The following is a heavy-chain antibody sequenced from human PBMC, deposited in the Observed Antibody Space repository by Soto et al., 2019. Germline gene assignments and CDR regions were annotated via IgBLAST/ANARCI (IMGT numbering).Heavy chain of an antibody. Sequence: SETLSLTCAVYGGSFSGYYWSWIRQPPGKGLEWIGEINHSGSTNYNPPLKSRVTISVDTSKNQFSLKLSSVTAADTAVYYCARGRVKGYCSGGSCPRSHYYYGMDVWGQGTTVTVSS. J-gene: IGHJ6*02. D-gene: IGHD2-15*01. CDR1: GGSFSGYY. CDR3: ARGRVKGYCSGGSCPRSHYYYGMDV. CDR2: INHSGST. V-gene: IGHV4-34*01.